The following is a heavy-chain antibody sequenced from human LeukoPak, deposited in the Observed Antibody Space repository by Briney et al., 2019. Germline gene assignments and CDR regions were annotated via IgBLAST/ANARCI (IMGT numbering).Heavy chain of an antibody. V-gene: IGHV3-30-3*01. CDR1: GFTFTKYW. Sequence: PGDSLRLSCAASGFTFTKYWMTWVRQAPGKGLEWVAVISYDGSNKYYADSVKGRFTISRDNSKNTLYLQMNSLRAEDTAVYYCAREGGYSGYDSGFFDYWGQGTLVTVSS. D-gene: IGHD5-12*01. CDR3: AREGGYSGYDSGFFDY. CDR2: ISYDGSNK. J-gene: IGHJ4*02.